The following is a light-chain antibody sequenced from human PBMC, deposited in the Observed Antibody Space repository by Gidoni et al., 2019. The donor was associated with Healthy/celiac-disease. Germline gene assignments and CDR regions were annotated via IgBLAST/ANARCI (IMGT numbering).Light chain of an antibody. CDR1: SSDVGGYNY. Sequence: QSALTQPASVSGSPGQSITISCTGTSSDVGGYNYVSWYQQHPGKAPNLMIYEVSNRPSGVPDRFSGSKSGNTASLTISGLQAEDEADYYCSSYTSSSTSEVFGGGTKLTVL. V-gene: IGLV2-14*01. J-gene: IGLJ2*01. CDR2: EVS. CDR3: SSYTSSSTSEV.